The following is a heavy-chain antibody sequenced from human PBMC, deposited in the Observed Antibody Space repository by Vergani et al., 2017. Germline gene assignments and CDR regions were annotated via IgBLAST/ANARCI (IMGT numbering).Heavy chain of an antibody. D-gene: IGHD3-22*01. CDR3: AKDSDYYDSSGYYNYFDY. CDR2: ISSNGGST. Sequence: VQLVESGGGLVQPGGSLRLSCSASGFTFSSYAMHWVRQAPGKGLEYVSAISSNGGSTYYADSVKGRFTISRDNSKNTLYLQMNSLRAEDTAVYYCAKDSDYYDSSGYYNYFDYWGQGTLVTVSS. V-gene: IGHV3-64*04. CDR1: GFTFSSYA. J-gene: IGHJ4*02.